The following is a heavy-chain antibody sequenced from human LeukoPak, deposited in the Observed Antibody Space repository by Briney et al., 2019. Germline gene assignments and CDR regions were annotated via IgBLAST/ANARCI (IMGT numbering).Heavy chain of an antibody. Sequence: GGSLRLSCAASGFTFSSYAMSWVRQAPGKGLEWVSAISGSGGSTYYADSVKGRFTISRDNSKNTLYLQMNSLRAEDTAVYYCATDWLSPYYFDYWGQGTLVTVSS. V-gene: IGHV3-23*01. J-gene: IGHJ4*02. CDR3: ATDWLSPYYFDY. CDR2: ISGSGGST. CDR1: GFTFSSYA. D-gene: IGHD3-9*01.